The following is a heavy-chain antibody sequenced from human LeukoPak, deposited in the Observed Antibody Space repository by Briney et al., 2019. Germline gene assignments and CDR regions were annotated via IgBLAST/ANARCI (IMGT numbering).Heavy chain of an antibody. D-gene: IGHD5-18*01. CDR1: GFTFRSYS. V-gene: IGHV3-48*01. CDR3: ARGYRFFDS. Sequence: GGSLRFSCAASGFTFRSYSFNWVRQAPGEGLEWVSYISTGSNTLYYAAPVKGRFTISRDDDKNLVYLQMNSLRAEDTGVYFCARGYRFFDSWGQGTLATTSS. J-gene: IGHJ5*01. CDR2: ISTGSNTL.